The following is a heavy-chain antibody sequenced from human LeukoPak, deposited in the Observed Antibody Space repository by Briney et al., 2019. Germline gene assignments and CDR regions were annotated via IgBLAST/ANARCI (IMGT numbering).Heavy chain of an antibody. CDR2: VSGRT. CDR1: GGSISSYY. CDR3: AREAQNLWPDDALDI. J-gene: IGHJ3*02. V-gene: IGHV4-4*08. D-gene: IGHD3-10*01. Sequence: PSETLSLTCTVSGGSISSYYWSWIRQPPGKGLEWIGYVSGRTNYNPSLQNRVTIYVYTSKNQFSLRLSSVTAADTAVYYCAREAQNLWPDDALDIWGQGTMVTVSS.